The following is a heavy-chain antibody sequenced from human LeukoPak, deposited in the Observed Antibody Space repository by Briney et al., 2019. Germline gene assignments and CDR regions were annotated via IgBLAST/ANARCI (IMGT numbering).Heavy chain of an antibody. Sequence: GRSLRLSCAASGFTFSSYAMHWVRQAPGKGLEWVAVISYDGSNKYYADSVKGRFTISRDNSKNTLYPQMNSLRAEDTAVYYCAREELLYYFDYWGQGTLVTVSS. D-gene: IGHD3-10*01. J-gene: IGHJ4*02. V-gene: IGHV3-30-3*01. CDR1: GFTFSSYA. CDR3: AREELLYYFDY. CDR2: ISYDGSNK.